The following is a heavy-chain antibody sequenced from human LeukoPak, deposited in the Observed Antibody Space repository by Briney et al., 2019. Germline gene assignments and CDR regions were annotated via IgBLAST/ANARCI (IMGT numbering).Heavy chain of an antibody. Sequence: GGSLRLSCAASGFTFSDYYMSWIRQAPGKGLEWVSYISSSSSYTNYADSVKGRFTISRDNAKNSLYLQMNSLRAEDTAVYYCARPNQPQDSSGYYFDAFDIWGQGTMVTVSS. V-gene: IGHV3-11*06. CDR3: ARPNQPQDSSGYYFDAFDI. CDR1: GFTFSDYY. D-gene: IGHD3-22*01. CDR2: ISSSSSYT. J-gene: IGHJ3*02.